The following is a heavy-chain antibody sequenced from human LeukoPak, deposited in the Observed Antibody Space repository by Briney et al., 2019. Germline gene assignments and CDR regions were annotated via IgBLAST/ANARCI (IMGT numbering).Heavy chain of an antibody. CDR3: ARGGDEYTSSPQDY. Sequence: GGSLRLSCAASGFTFSNYDLHWVRQAPGKGLEWVAVIWHDGHNKYYADSVKGRFTISRDNPENTLYLQLNFLRAEDSAVYYCARGGDEYTSSPQDYWGQGTLVTVSS. V-gene: IGHV3-33*01. D-gene: IGHD6-6*01. CDR2: IWHDGHNK. CDR1: GFTFSNYD. J-gene: IGHJ4*02.